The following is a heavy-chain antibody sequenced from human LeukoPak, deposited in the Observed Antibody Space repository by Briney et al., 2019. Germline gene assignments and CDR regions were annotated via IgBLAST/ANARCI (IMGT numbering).Heavy chain of an antibody. CDR3: ARKITMVRGPLIKGYFDL. J-gene: IGHJ2*01. D-gene: IGHD3-10*01. CDR1: GFAFMNYV. CDR2: IRLGGGLT. V-gene: IGHV3-23*01. Sequence: GGSLRLSCSGSGFAFMNYVMAWVRQAPGKGLEWVSSIRLGGGLTHSADPVKGRFIISRDMNTLFLQMNNLRPEDTAMYYCARKITMVRGPLIKGYFDLWGRGTLVSVSS.